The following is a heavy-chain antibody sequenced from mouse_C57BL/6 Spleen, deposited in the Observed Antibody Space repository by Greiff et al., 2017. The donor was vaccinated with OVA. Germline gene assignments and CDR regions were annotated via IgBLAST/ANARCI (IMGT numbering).Heavy chain of an antibody. J-gene: IGHJ2*01. CDR3: ARQGGNFDY. D-gene: IGHD1-1*02. V-gene: IGHV1-19*01. CDR2: INPYNGGT. Sequence: VQLQQSGPVLVKPGASVKMSCKASGYTFTDYYMNWVKQSHGKSLEWIGVINPYNGGTSYNQKFKGKATLTVDKSSSTAYMELNSLTSEDSAVYYCARQGGNFDYWGQGTTLTVSS. CDR1: GYTFTDYY.